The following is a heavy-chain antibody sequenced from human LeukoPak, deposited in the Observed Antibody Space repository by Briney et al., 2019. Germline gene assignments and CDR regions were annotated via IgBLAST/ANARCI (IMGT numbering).Heavy chain of an antibody. CDR2: INPSGGST. CDR1: GYTFTSYY. J-gene: IGHJ3*02. Sequence: ASVKVSCKASGYTFTSYYMHWVRQAPGQGLEWMGIINPSGGSTSYAQKFQGRVTMTRDTSESIAYMELSGLRSDDTAVYYCARVHPGYKSAFLRAFDMWGQGTMVIVSS. V-gene: IGHV1-46*01. CDR3: ARVHPGYKSAFLRAFDM. D-gene: IGHD1-14*01.